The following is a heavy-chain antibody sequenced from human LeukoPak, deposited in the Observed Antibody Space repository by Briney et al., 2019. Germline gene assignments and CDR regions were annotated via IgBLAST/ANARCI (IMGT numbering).Heavy chain of an antibody. CDR3: AKDVVVPAATTIRKNGYHNYYGMDV. V-gene: IGHV3-30*04. D-gene: IGHD2-2*01. J-gene: IGHJ6*02. CDR1: GFTFSSYA. Sequence: GRSLRLSCAASGFTFSSYAMHWVRQAPGKGLEWVAVISYDGSNKYYVDSVKGRFTISRDNSKNTLYLQMNSLRAEDTAVYYCAKDVVVPAATTIRKNGYHNYYGMDVWGQGTTVTVSS. CDR2: ISYDGSNK.